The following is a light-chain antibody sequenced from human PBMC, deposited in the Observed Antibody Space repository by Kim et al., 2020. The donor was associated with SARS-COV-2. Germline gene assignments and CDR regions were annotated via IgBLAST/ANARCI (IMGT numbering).Light chain of an antibody. V-gene: IGKV3-15*01. CDR2: GAS. CDR1: QSVSSN. CDR3: QQYNNWPPFT. Sequence: SPGETTPPSCRASQSVSSNLAWYQQKPGQAPRLLIYGASTRATGIPARFSGSGSGTEFTLTISSLQSEDFAVYYCQQYNNWPPFTFGPGTKVDIK. J-gene: IGKJ3*01.